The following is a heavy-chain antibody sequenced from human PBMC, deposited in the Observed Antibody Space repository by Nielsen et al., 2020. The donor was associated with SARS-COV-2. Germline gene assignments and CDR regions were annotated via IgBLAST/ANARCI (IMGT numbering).Heavy chain of an antibody. V-gene: IGHV3-23*01. D-gene: IGHD6-19*01. Sequence: GESLKISCAASGFTFRDHAMTWVRQAPGKGLEWVSTISGSGGGAYHAQSVEGRFTTSRDNSKNTLYLQMNSLRGEDTGAYYCAREMYSSGWDWGQGTQVTVSS. CDR3: AREMYSSGWD. CDR2: ISGSGGGA. CDR1: GFTFRDHA. J-gene: IGHJ4*02.